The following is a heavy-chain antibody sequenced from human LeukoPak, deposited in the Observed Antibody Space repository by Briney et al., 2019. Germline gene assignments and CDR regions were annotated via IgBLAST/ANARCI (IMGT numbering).Heavy chain of an antibody. J-gene: IGHJ4*02. Sequence: AGGSLRLSCAASGFTVSSKYMSWVRQAPGKGLEWVSVIYSVGSTYYADSVKGRFTISRDNSKNTLYLQMNNLRAEDTAVYYCARVAPFYDYVWGSYRSYYFDYWGQGTLVTVSS. CDR2: IYSVGST. V-gene: IGHV3-66*01. D-gene: IGHD3-16*02. CDR3: ARVAPFYDYVWGSYRSYYFDY. CDR1: GFTVSSKY.